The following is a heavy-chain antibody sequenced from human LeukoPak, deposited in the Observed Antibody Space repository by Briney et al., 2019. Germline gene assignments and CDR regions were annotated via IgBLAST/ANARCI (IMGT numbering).Heavy chain of an antibody. V-gene: IGHV3-66*01. CDR2: LYSGGST. J-gene: IGHJ4*02. CDR3: ARVSPFDY. CDR1: GFAVSSNY. Sequence: GGSLRLSCAASGFAVSSNYMSWVRQAPGKGLEWLSVLYSGGSTYYADSVNSRFTMCRDNSKNTLYLQMNGLRVEDTAVYYCARVSPFDYWGQGTQVTVSS.